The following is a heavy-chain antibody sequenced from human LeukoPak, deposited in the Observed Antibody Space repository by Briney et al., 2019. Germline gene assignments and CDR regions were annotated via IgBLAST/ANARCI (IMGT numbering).Heavy chain of an antibody. CDR3: ARAVYFRGLVSYYYYYMDV. J-gene: IGHJ6*03. V-gene: IGHV1-69*13. Sequence: SVKVSCKASGGTFSSYAISWVRQAPGQGLEWMGGIIPIFGTANYAQKFQGRVTITADESTSTAYMELSSLRSEDTAVYYCARAVYFRGLVSYYYYYMDVWGKGTTVTVSS. D-gene: IGHD3-10*02. CDR1: GGTFSSYA. CDR2: IIPIFGTA.